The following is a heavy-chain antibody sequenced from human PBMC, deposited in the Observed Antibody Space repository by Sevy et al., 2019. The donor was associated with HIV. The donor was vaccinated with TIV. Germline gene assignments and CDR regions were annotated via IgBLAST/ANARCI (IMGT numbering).Heavy chain of an antibody. V-gene: IGHV3-21*06. D-gene: IGHD3-10*01. CDR1: EFTFRDYT. J-gene: IGHJ4*02. CDR3: ARDRDYYGSGTYDH. Sequence: EGSLRLSCAASEFTFRDYTMNWVRQTPGKGLEWVSYISSGSSYIRYADSVKGRFTISRDNAENSLYLQMNSLRAEDTGVYYCARDRDYYGSGTYDHWGQGTLVTVSS. CDR2: ISSGSSYI.